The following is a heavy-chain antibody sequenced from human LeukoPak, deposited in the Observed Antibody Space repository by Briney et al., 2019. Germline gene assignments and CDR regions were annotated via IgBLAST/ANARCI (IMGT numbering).Heavy chain of an antibody. J-gene: IGHJ5*02. D-gene: IGHD2-2*02. Sequence: GGSLRLSCAASGFTFSSYAMSWVRQAPGKGLEWVSVIRGSGGSTYYADSVKGRFTISRDNSKNTLYLQMNSLRAEDSAVYYCAKAGHPLVYCSSATCYMGSWGQGTLVTVSS. CDR3: AKAGHPLVYCSSATCYMGS. CDR2: IRGSGGST. CDR1: GFTFSSYA. V-gene: IGHV3-23*01.